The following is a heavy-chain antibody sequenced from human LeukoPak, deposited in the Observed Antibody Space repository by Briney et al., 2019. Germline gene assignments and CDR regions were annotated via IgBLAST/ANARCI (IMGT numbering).Heavy chain of an antibody. CDR2: INPNSGGT. D-gene: IGHD4/OR15-4a*01. Sequence: ASVKVSCKASGYTFTGYYMHWVRQAPGQGFEWMGWINPNSGGTNYAQKFQGRVTMTRDTSISTAYMELSRLRSDDTAVYYCAREGARRPNWFDPWGQGTLVTVSS. V-gene: IGHV1-2*02. J-gene: IGHJ5*02. CDR3: AREGARRPNWFDP. CDR1: GYTFTGYY.